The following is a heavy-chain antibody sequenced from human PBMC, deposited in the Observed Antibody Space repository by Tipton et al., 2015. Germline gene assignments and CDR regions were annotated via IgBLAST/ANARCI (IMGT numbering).Heavy chain of an antibody. CDR3: ARDLIWNSGGSGPYFDY. CDR2: ISGSGTFT. D-gene: IGHD3-10*01. V-gene: IGHV3-11*06. Sequence: SLRLSCAASGFTFSDYYMSWICQAPGKGLEWVSYISGSGTFTKYADSVKGRFTISRDNAKNSLYLEMISLRAEDTAVYYCARDLIWNSGGSGPYFDYWGQGTLVTVSS. CDR1: GFTFSDYY. J-gene: IGHJ4*02.